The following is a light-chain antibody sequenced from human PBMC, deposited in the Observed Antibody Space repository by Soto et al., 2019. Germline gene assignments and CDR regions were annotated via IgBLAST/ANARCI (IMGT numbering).Light chain of an antibody. CDR1: QSISSW. Sequence: DIQMTQSPSTLSASVRVRVTINSRASQSISSWLAWYQQKPGKAPKLLIYDASSLESGVPSRFSGSGSGTEFILTISSLQPDDFATYYCQQYNSYWTFGQGTKVDIK. V-gene: IGKV1-5*01. J-gene: IGKJ1*01. CDR2: DAS. CDR3: QQYNSYWT.